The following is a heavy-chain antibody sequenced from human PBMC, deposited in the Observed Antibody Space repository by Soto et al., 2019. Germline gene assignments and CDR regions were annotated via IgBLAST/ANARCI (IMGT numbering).Heavy chain of an antibody. J-gene: IGHJ4*02. CDR3: ARSYSYASGSFGY. Sequence: PGGSLRLSCAASGFTFRNYWMHWVRQAPGKGLVWVSRVNTDGISTTYADSVKGRFTISRDNAKNTLHLQMNSLRAEDTAVYYCARSYSYASGSFGYWGQGTLVTVSS. D-gene: IGHD3-10*01. CDR1: GFTFRNYW. CDR2: VNTDGIST. V-gene: IGHV3-74*01.